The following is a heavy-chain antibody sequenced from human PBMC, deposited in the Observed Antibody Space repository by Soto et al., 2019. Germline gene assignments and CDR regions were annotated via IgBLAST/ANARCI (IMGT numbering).Heavy chain of an antibody. D-gene: IGHD5-18*01. CDR1: GGSFSGYY. J-gene: IGHJ5*02. CDR2: INHSGST. CDR3: ARGRIAIQLWFSWVLNWLDP. Sequence: PSETLSLTCAIYGGSFSGYYWSWIRQPPGKGLEWIGEINHSGSTNYNPSLKSRVTISVDTSKNQFSLKLSFVTAADTAVYYCARGRIAIQLWFSWVLNWLDPWGQGTLVTVSS. V-gene: IGHV4-34*01.